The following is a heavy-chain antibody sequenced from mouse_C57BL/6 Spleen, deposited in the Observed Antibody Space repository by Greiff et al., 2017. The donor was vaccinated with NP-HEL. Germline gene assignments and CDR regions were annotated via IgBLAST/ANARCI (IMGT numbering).Heavy chain of an antibody. CDR2: ISDGGSYT. D-gene: IGHD2-2*01. J-gene: IGHJ3*01. Sequence: EVQLVESGGGLVKPGGSLKLSCAASGFTFSSYAMSWVRQTPEKRLEWVATISDGGSYTYYPDNVKGRFTISRDNAKNNLYLQMSHLKSEDTAMYYCARVGYDGAWFAYWGQGTLVTVSA. V-gene: IGHV5-4*01. CDR1: GFTFSSYA. CDR3: ARVGYDGAWFAY.